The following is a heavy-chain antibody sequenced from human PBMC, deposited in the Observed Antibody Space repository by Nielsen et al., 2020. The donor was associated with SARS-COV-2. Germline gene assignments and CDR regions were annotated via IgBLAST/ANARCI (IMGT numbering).Heavy chain of an antibody. J-gene: IGHJ4*02. Sequence: GESLKISCAASGFTFSSYAMSWVRQAPGKGLEWVSVIYSGGSSTYYADSVKGRFTISRDNSKNTLYLQMNSLRAEDTAVYYCAIGFLNWGQGTLVTVSS. D-gene: IGHD3-3*01. CDR3: AIGFLN. V-gene: IGHV3-23*03. CDR1: GFTFSSYA. CDR2: IYSGGSST.